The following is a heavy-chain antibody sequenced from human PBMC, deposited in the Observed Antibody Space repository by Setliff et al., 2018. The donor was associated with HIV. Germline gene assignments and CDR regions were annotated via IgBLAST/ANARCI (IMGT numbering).Heavy chain of an antibody. CDR3: GRVAGYCAPSRCYGYNAFDI. V-gene: IGHV4-39*01. J-gene: IGHJ3*02. Sequence: SETLSLTCTVSGGSVSTSSYSWGWIRQPPEKGLEWIGTIYHTGKTYYNSSLNSRVTIAVDTSKDQFSLNLSAVTAADTAVYYCGRVAGYCAPSRCYGYNAFDIWGPGTMVTVSS. CDR1: GGSVSTSSYS. CDR2: IYHTGKT. D-gene: IGHD2-15*01.